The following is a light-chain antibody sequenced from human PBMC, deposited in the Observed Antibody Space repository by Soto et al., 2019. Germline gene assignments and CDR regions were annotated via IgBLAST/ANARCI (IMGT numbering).Light chain of an antibody. Sequence: EIVMTQSPATLSVSPGERITISCRASQNVGSNLAWYQQTPGQAPSLLIYTTSSRAAGVPARFSGSGSGTEFTLTIDSLQSEDFVLYYCQQYNSWPRTFGQGTRWRSN. CDR2: TTS. J-gene: IGKJ1*01. CDR3: QQYNSWPRT. V-gene: IGKV3-15*01. CDR1: QNVGSN.